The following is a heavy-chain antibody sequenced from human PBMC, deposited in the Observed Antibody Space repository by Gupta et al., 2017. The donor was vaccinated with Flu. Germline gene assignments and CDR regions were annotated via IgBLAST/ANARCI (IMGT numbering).Heavy chain of an antibody. CDR2: INHSGST. V-gene: IGHV4-34*01. D-gene: IGHD1-26*01. Sequence: QVQLQQWGAGLLQPSETLSLTCAVYGGSLRGYYWSWITQPPGKGLEWIGEINHSGSTNYNPSLKSRVTISVDTSKNQFSLKLSSVTAADTAVYYCARDPVGATSAFYFDYWGQGTLVTVSS. CDR3: ARDPVGATSAFYFDY. J-gene: IGHJ4*02. CDR1: GGSLRGYY.